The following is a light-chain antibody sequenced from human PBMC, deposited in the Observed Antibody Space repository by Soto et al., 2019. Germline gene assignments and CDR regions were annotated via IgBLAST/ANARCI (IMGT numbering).Light chain of an antibody. Sequence: SSELTQPPSVSVAPGQTASITCGGNNIGAKGVHWYQQKNPGQAPVLVVFDDRARPSAIPERFSGSNSGNTATLTISRVEAGDEADYYCQVWHSTSVRVFGGGTQRTVL. J-gene: IGLJ2*01. CDR2: DDR. CDR3: QVWHSTSVRV. CDR1: NIGAKG. V-gene: IGLV3-21*02.